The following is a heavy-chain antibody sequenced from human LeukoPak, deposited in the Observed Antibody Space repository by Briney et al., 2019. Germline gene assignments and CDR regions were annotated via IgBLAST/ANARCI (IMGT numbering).Heavy chain of an antibody. Sequence: GGSLRLSCAASGFTFSSPGMNWVRQAPGKGLEWVSSISGDSASKFYADSVKGRFTISRDNAKNSLYLQMNSLRAEDTAVYYCAKYQTGTWTSYDSSDIWGQGTLVTVSS. V-gene: IGHV3-21*01. CDR3: AKYQTGTWTSYDSSDI. CDR2: ISGDSASK. CDR1: GFTFSSPG. J-gene: IGHJ3*02. D-gene: IGHD1-7*01.